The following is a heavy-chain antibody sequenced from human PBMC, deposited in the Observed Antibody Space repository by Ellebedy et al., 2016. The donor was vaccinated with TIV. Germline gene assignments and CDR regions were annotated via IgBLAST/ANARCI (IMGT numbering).Heavy chain of an antibody. CDR1: GASISSYY. CDR3: ARLRHYGGDSVWFFDL. CDR2: IYYNENT. D-gene: IGHD4-23*01. J-gene: IGHJ2*01. Sequence: MPSETLSLTCTVSGASISSYYWSWIRQPPGKGLEWIGYIYYNENTNYNPSLKSRVTISVDTSKNQFSLNLNSVTAADTAVYYCARLRHYGGDSVWFFDLWGRGTLVTVSS. V-gene: IGHV4-59*08.